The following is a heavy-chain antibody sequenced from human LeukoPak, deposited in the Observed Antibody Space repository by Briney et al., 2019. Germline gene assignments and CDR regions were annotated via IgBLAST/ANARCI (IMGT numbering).Heavy chain of an antibody. Sequence: GGSLRLSCAASGFTFSSYSMNWVRQAPGKGLEWVSSISSSSSSYIYYADSVKGRFTISRDNAKNSLYLQMNSLRAEDTAVYYCARAPIVVVPAAIPSYYGMDVWGKGTTVTVSS. V-gene: IGHV3-21*01. CDR2: ISSSSSSYI. D-gene: IGHD2-2*01. CDR3: ARAPIVVVPAAIPSYYGMDV. CDR1: GFTFSSYS. J-gene: IGHJ6*04.